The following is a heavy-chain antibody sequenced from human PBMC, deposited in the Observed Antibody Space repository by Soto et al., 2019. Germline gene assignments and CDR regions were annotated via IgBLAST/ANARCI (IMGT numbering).Heavy chain of an antibody. CDR2: ISYDGSNK. D-gene: IGHD3-3*01. V-gene: IGHV3-30-3*01. CDR3: ARPITIFAGDDAFDI. Sequence: QVQLVESGGGVVQPGRSLRLSCAASGFTFSSYAMHWVRQAPGKGLEWVAVISYDGSNKYYADSVKGRFTISRDNSKNTLYLQMNSLRAEDTAVYYCARPITIFAGDDAFDIWSQGTMVTVSS. J-gene: IGHJ3*02. CDR1: GFTFSSYA.